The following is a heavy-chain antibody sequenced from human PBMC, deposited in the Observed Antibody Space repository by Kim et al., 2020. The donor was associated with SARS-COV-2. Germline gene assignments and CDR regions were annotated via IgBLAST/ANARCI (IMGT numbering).Heavy chain of an antibody. CDR2: TNPSGDIT. V-gene: IGHV1-46*01. CDR1: GYTFISFH. J-gene: IGHJ6*02. Sequence: ASVKVSCKASGYTFISFHIHWVRQAPGQGLEWMGMTNPSGDITTYAQKFQGRVSMTTDTSTRTVYMELSSLRSEDTAKYYCARGSGWGYYYYAMDVWGQATTVTVSS. CDR3: ARGSGWGYYYYAMDV. D-gene: IGHD3-10*01.